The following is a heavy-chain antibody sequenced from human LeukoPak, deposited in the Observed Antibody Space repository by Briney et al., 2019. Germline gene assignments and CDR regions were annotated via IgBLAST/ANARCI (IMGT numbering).Heavy chain of an antibody. D-gene: IGHD3-10*01. CDR3: AKRNTMIRGGPSFDY. Sequence: GRSLRLSCAASGFSLSSYAMHWVRQAPGKGLEWVSIIFGAGKNTTYYADSVKGRFTVSRDNSKNTLYLQMTNLRPEDTAKYYCAKRNTMIRGGPSFDYWGQGILVAVSS. V-gene: IGHV3-23*03. CDR2: IFGAGKNTT. CDR1: GFSLSSYA. J-gene: IGHJ4*02.